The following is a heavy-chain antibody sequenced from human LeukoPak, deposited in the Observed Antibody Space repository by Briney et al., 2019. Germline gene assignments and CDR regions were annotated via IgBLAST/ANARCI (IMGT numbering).Heavy chain of an antibody. CDR2: INHSGST. CDR1: GGSFSGYY. CDR3: ARVQVAAAGTFTDY. V-gene: IGHV4-34*01. J-gene: IGHJ4*02. D-gene: IGHD6-13*01. Sequence: SETLSLTCAVYGGSFSGYYWSWMRQPPGKGLEWIGEINHSGSTNYNPSLKSRVTISVDTSKNQFSLKLSSVTAADTAVYYCARVQVAAAGTFTDYWGQGTLVTVSS.